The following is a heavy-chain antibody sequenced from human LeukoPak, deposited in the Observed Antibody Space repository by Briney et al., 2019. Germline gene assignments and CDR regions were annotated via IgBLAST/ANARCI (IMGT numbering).Heavy chain of an antibody. Sequence: GGSLRLSCAASGFTFSSYSMNWVRQAPGKGLEWVSSISSSSSYIYYADSVKGRFTISRDNSKNTLFLQMSSLRADDTAVYYCARSPFGGVIVIGDYWGQGTLVTVSS. CDR2: ISSSSSYI. J-gene: IGHJ4*02. CDR1: GFTFSSYS. V-gene: IGHV3-21*01. D-gene: IGHD3-16*02. CDR3: ARSPFGGVIVIGDY.